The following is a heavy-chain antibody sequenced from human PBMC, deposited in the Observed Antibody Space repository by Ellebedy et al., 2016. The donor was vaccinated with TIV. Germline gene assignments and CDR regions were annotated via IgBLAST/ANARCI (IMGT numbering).Heavy chain of an antibody. Sequence: GESLKISCAASGFTFSSYAMNWVRQAPGKGLEWVPYISGSSNTKHYADSVKGRFTVSRDNAKNSLYLQMNSLTVDDTAEYYCERNGYCTPSNCRSYNWFDPWGQGTLVTVSS. V-gene: IGHV3-48*04. CDR2: ISGSSNTK. D-gene: IGHD2-8*01. J-gene: IGHJ5*02. CDR1: GFTFSSYA. CDR3: ERNGYCTPSNCRSYNWFDP.